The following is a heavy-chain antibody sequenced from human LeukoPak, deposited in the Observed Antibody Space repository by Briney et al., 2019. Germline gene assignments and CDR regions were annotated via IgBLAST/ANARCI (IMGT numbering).Heavy chain of an antibody. J-gene: IGHJ5*02. D-gene: IGHD6-13*01. CDR1: GYTFTSYY. V-gene: IGHV1-46*01. Sequence: ASVKVSCKASGYTFTSYYMHWVRQAPGQGLEWMGIINPSGGSTSYAQKFQGRVTMTRDMSTSTVYMELGSLRSEDTAVYYCARESIPMGEKRSSWYVVDPWGQGTLVTVSS. CDR2: INPSGGST. CDR3: ARESIPMGEKRSSWYVVDP.